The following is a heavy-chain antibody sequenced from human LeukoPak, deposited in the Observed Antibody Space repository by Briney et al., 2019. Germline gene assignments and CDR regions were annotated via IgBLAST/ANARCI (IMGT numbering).Heavy chain of an antibody. D-gene: IGHD1-26*01. CDR3: ARAVGSPQKKRYYFDY. J-gene: IGHJ4*02. Sequence: LSCAASGFTFSSYSMNWVRQAPGKGLEWIGEINHSGSTNYNPSLKSRVTISVDTSKNQFSLKLSSVTAADTAVYYCARAVGSPQKKRYYFDYWGQGTLVTVSS. CDR1: GFTFSSYS. V-gene: IGHV4-34*01. CDR2: INHSGST.